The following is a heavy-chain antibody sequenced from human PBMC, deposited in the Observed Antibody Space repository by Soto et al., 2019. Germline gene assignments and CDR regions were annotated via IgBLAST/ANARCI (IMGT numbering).Heavy chain of an antibody. V-gene: IGHV3-30-3*01. D-gene: IGHD3-10*01. Sequence: QVQLVESGGGVVQPGRSLRLSCAGSGFTFINHPMHWVRQAPGKGLEWVAVISYDGSQSHYADSVKGRFILSRDHSKNTLSLQMNSLRAEDSAVYYCARGPLYGSEIGDFPIDYWGQGTLVTVSS. CDR3: ARGPLYGSEIGDFPIDY. J-gene: IGHJ4*02. CDR2: ISYDGSQS. CDR1: GFTFINHP.